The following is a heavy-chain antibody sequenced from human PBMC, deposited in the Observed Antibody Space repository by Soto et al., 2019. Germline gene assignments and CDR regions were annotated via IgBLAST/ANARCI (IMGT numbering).Heavy chain of an antibody. Sequence: QVQLQESGPGLVKPSGTLSLTCAVSSGTISSSNWWTWVRQPPGKGLEWIGEINQSGSPTYNPSLRSRVTISVDKSKSQFFLKLRSVTAADTAIYYCAGLGMVAAHREFDPWGQGTLVTVSS. CDR1: SGTISSSNW. CDR2: INQSGSP. CDR3: AGLGMVAAHREFDP. V-gene: IGHV4-4*02. J-gene: IGHJ5*02. D-gene: IGHD2-15*01.